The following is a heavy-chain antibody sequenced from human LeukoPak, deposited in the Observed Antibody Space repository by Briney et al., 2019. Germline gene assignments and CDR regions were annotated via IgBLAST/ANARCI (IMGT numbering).Heavy chain of an antibody. V-gene: IGHV3-23*01. CDR3: AKSFRSTSLDY. Sequence: GGSLRLSCAASGFTFSSYGMSWVRQAPGKGLEWVSAISGSSDSTYYADSVKGRFTISRDNSRNTLYLQMNSLRAGDTAVYYCAKSFRSTSLDYWGQGTLVTVSS. CDR1: GFTFSSYG. D-gene: IGHD2-2*01. J-gene: IGHJ4*02. CDR2: ISGSSDST.